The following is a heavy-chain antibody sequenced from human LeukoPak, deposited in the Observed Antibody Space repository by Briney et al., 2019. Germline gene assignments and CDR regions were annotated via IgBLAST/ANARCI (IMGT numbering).Heavy chain of an antibody. CDR1: GFTFSSYE. J-gene: IGHJ5*02. CDR3: ARADTYYYDSSASKGGFDP. V-gene: IGHV3-48*03. CDR2: TSSSGSTI. D-gene: IGHD3-22*01. Sequence: GGSLRLSCAASGFTFSSYEMNWVRQAPGKGLEWVSYTSSSGSTISYADSVKGRFTISRDNAKNSLYLQMNSLRAEDTAVYYCARADTYYYDSSASKGGFDPWGQGTLVTVSS.